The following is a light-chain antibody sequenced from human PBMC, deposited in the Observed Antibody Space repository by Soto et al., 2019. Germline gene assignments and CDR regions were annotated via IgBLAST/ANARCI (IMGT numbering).Light chain of an antibody. J-gene: IGKJ4*01. CDR3: QQYDIWPPLT. CDR1: QSVNSN. Sequence: EIVMTQSPVTLSVSPGERATLYCRASQSVNSNLAWYQQRPGQAPRLLIYGASTRATGIPARFSGSGSGTEFTLTISSLQSEDVAVYYCQQYDIWPPLTFGGGTKVEIK. CDR2: GAS. V-gene: IGKV3-15*01.